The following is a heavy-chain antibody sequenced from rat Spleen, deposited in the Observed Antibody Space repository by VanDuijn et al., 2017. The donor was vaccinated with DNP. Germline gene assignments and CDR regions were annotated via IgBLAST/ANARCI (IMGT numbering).Heavy chain of an antibody. CDR1: GYSITSNY. J-gene: IGHJ2*01. CDR3: ARLVWYFDY. CDR2: ISFRGGT. Sequence: EVQLQESGPGLVKPSQSLSLTCSVTGYSITSNYWGWVRKFPGNKLEYIGHISFRGGTNYNPSPKSQISITREPSKNQFFLHLSSVTTEDTSTYYCARLVWYFDYWGQGVMVTVSS. V-gene: IGHV3-1*01.